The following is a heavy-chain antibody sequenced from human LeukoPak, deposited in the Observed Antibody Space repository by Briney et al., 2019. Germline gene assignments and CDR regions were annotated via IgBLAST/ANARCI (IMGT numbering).Heavy chain of an antibody. CDR3: ARVNPYGGNSDYFGH. CDR1: GGSISSYY. Sequence: SETLSLTCTVSGGSISSYYWSWIRQPPGKGLEWIGYIYYSGSTNYNPSLKSRVTTSVDTSKNQFSLKLSSVTAADTAVYYCARVNPYGGNSDYFGHWGQGTLVTVSS. D-gene: IGHD4-23*01. CDR2: IYYSGST. J-gene: IGHJ4*02. V-gene: IGHV4-59*01.